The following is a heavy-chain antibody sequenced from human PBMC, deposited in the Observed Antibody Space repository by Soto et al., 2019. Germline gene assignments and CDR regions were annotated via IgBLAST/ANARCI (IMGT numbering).Heavy chain of an antibody. J-gene: IGHJ4*02. D-gene: IGHD6-19*01. CDR3: ARSAGWYAVHS. Sequence: QVQLQESGPGLVKPSGTLSLTCAVSAVSISSGSFWGWVRQPPGKGLEWIGDIHHSGSTNYNPSLKSRVTIAVGTSKNHFSLRLNSVTAADTAVYYCARSAGWYAVHSWGQGILVIVSS. V-gene: IGHV4-4*02. CDR1: AVSISSGSF. CDR2: IHHSGST.